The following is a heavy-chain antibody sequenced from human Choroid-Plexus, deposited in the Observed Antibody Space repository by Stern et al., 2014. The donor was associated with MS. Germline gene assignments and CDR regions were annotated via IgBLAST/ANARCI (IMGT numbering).Heavy chain of an antibody. CDR1: GFTLGSCA. CDR3: AKDRQYLTYFFDH. CDR2: VSYDGSNK. Sequence: VQLEESGGGVVQPGRPLRLSCVASGFTLGSCAMHWVRQAPGKGLEGVAGVSYDGSNKYYADSVKGSFTISRDNSQNTLYMQMSSLRPEDTAVYYCAKDRQYLTYFFDHWGQGSLVTVSS. V-gene: IGHV3-30*18. J-gene: IGHJ5*02. D-gene: IGHD2/OR15-2a*01.